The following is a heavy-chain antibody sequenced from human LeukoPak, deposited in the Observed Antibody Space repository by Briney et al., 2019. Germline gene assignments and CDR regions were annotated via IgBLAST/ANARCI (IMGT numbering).Heavy chain of an antibody. Sequence: GGSLRLSCAASGFTFDDYGMSWVRQAPGKGLEWVSGINWNGGSKGYADSVKGRFTISRDSAKNSLYLQMNSLRAEDTALYYCARGFGSRSYTIFDYWGQGTLVTVSS. D-gene: IGHD3-10*01. V-gene: IGHV3-20*04. CDR2: INWNGGSK. CDR3: ARGFGSRSYTIFDY. J-gene: IGHJ4*02. CDR1: GFTFDDYG.